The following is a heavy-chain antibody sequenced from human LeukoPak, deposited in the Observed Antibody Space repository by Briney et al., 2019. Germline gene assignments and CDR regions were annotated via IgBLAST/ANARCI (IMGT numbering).Heavy chain of an antibody. CDR1: GGSISGYY. CDR3: AREPGPNHYDSRNFDY. CDR2: IYYSGST. Sequence: SETLSLTCTVSGGSISGYYWSWIRQPPGKGLEWIGYIYYSGSTNYNPSLKSRVTISVDTSKNQFSLKLSSVTAADTAVYYCAREPGPNHYDSRNFDYWGQGTLVTVSS. J-gene: IGHJ4*02. D-gene: IGHD3-22*01. V-gene: IGHV4-59*01.